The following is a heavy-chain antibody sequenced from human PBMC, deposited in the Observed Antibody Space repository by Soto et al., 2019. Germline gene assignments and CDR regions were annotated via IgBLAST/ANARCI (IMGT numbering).Heavy chain of an antibody. D-gene: IGHD3-9*01. CDR3: VILTGYPSHPTFHASGFDY. Sequence: GGSLRLSCAASGFTFSSYGMHWVRQAPGKGLEWVAVISYDGSNKYYADSVKGRFTISRDNSKNTLYLQMNSLRAEDTAVYYCVILTGYPSHPTFHASGFDYWGQGTLVTVSS. CDR1: GFTFSSYG. J-gene: IGHJ4*02. V-gene: IGHV3-30*03. CDR2: ISYDGSNK.